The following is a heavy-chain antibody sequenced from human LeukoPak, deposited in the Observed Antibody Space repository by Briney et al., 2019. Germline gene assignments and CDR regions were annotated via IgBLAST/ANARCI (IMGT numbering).Heavy chain of an antibody. D-gene: IGHD5-18*01. CDR3: ARGYSYGPYYYYGMDL. CDR1: GFTFSSYW. CDR2: IKQDGSEK. V-gene: IGHV3-7*01. Sequence: PGGSLRLSCAASGFTFSSYWMIWVRQAPGKGLEWVANIKQDGSEKYYVDSVKGRFTISRDNAKNSLYLQMNSLRAEDTAVYYCARGYSYGPYYYYGMDLWGQGTTVTVSS. J-gene: IGHJ6*02.